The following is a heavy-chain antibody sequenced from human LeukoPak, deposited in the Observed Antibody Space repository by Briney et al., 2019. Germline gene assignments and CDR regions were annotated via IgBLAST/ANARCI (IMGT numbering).Heavy chain of an antibody. CDR2: INTDGSNT. CDR3: ARDQSIAGPTTADY. V-gene: IGHV3-74*01. Sequence: QPGGSLRLSCAAPGFTFSRFWMHWVRQAPGKGLVWVSRINTDGSNTIYADSVKGRFTISRDNAKNTLYLQMNSLRAEDTAVYYCARDQSIAGPTTADYWGQGTLVTVSS. J-gene: IGHJ4*02. CDR1: GFTFSRFW. D-gene: IGHD1-26*01.